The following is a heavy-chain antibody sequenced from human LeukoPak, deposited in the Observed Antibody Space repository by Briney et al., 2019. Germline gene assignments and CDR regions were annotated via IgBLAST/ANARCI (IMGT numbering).Heavy chain of an antibody. CDR3: ARDGRGRELMSRYFDY. Sequence: GGSLRLSCAASGFTFSSSWMNWVRQAPGKGLEWVSSISSSSSYIYYADSVKGRFTISRDNAKNSLYLQMNSLRAEDTAVYYCARDGRGRELMSRYFDYWGQGTLVTVSS. CDR1: GFTFSSSW. V-gene: IGHV3-21*01. J-gene: IGHJ4*02. CDR2: ISSSSSYI. D-gene: IGHD1-26*01.